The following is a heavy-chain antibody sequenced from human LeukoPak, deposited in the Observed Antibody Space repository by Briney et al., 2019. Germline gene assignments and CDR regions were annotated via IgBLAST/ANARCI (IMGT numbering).Heavy chain of an antibody. Sequence: GGSLRLSCAASGLIFSRDGMHWVRQAPGKGLEWVACIHQDGSHEYYVDSVKGRFTISKDNAKTSLSLEMNNLRAEDTAVYYCARDLSSRDAYWGQGILVTVSP. CDR1: GLIFSRDG. CDR2: IHQDGSHE. J-gene: IGHJ4*02. V-gene: IGHV3-7*03. CDR3: ARDLSSRDAY. D-gene: IGHD2-2*01.